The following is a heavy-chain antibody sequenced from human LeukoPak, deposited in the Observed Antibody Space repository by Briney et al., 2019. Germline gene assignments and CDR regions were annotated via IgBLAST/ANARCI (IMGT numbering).Heavy chain of an antibody. J-gene: IGHJ6*02. V-gene: IGHV1-69*01. CDR2: IIPIFGTA. CDR1: GDTFSSYA. CDR3: ARAYPNYDNLRGHYYYYGMDV. D-gene: IGHD3-9*01. Sequence: SVKVSCKASGDTFSSYAISWVRQAPGQGLEWMGGIIPIFGTANYAQKFQGRVTITADESTSTAYMELSSLRSEDTAVYYCARAYPNYDNLRGHYYYYGMDVWGQGTTVTVSS.